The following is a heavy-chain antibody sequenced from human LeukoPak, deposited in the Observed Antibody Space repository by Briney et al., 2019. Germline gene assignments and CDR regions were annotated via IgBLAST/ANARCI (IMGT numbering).Heavy chain of an antibody. CDR3: ARSAWDPYYDYYYMDV. V-gene: IGHV4-39*01. J-gene: IGHJ6*03. CDR1: GGSISSGSYY. CDR2: IYYSGST. Sequence: SETLSLTCTVSGGSISSGSYYWGWSRQPPEKGLDWIGSIYYSGSTSYNPSLKSRVTISVDTSKNQFSLKLSSVTAADTAVYYCARSAWDPYYDYYYMDVWGKGTTVTISS. D-gene: IGHD1-26*01.